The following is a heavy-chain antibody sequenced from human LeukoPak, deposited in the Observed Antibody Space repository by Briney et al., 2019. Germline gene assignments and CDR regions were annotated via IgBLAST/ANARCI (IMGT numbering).Heavy chain of an antibody. CDR2: ISGSGGST. D-gene: IGHD3-3*01. CDR3: ARVAGLGVVTSNDAFDI. J-gene: IGHJ3*02. V-gene: IGHV3-23*01. Sequence: GGSLRLSCAASGFTFSSYAMSWVRQAPGKGLEWVSAISGSGGSTYYADSVKGRFTISRDNSKNTLYLQMNSLRAEDTAVYYCARVAGLGVVTSNDAFDIWGQGTMVTVSS. CDR1: GFTFSSYA.